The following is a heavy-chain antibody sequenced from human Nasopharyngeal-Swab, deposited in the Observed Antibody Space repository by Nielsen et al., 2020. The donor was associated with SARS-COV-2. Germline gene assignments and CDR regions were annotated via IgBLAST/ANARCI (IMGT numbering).Heavy chain of an antibody. CDR1: GGTFRNIA. CDR2: IIPIFGTA. CDR3: ARDSCGGDCYFRWYFDL. Sequence: SVKVSCKTSGGTFRNIALSWVRQAPGQGLEWMGGIIPIFGTANYAQKFQGRVTITADKSTSTAYMELSSLRSEDTAVYYCARDSCGGDCYFRWYFDLWGRGTLVTVSS. V-gene: IGHV1-69*06. D-gene: IGHD2-21*02. J-gene: IGHJ2*01.